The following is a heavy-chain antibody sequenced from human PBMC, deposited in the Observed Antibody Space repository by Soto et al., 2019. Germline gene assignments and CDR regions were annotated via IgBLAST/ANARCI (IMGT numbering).Heavy chain of an antibody. CDR3: ARITVTTWGKTYYYYGMDV. D-gene: IGHD4-4*01. V-gene: IGHV1-69*13. CDR2: IIPVFGTA. Sequence: SVKVSCKASGGTFSSYAISWVRQAPGQGLEWMGGIIPVFGTANYAQKFQGRVTITADESTSTAYMELGSLRSEDTAVYYCARITVTTWGKTYYYYGMDVWGQGATVTVSS. J-gene: IGHJ6*02. CDR1: GGTFSSYA.